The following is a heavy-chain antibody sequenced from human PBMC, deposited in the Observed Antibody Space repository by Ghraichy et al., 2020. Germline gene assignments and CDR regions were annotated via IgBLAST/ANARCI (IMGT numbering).Heavy chain of an antibody. CDR2: INSDGSST. CDR3: ATLGSASTADY. V-gene: IGHV3-74*01. D-gene: IGHD3-16*01. J-gene: IGHJ4*02. Sequence: AGSLRLSCAVSGFTFSSYWMHWVRQAPGKGLVWVSRINSDGSSTSYADSVKGRFTISRDNAKNTLYLQMNSLRAEDTAVYYCATLGSASTADYWGQGTLVTVSS. CDR1: GFTFSSYW.